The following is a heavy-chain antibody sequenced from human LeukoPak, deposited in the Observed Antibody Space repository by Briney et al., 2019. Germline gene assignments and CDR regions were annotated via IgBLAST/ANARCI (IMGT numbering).Heavy chain of an antibody. J-gene: IGHJ4*02. CDR2: ISWNSGSI. Sequence: PGRSLRLSCAASGFTFDDYAMHWVRHAPGKGLEWVSGISWNSGSIGYADSVKGRLTISRDNAKNSLYLQMNSLRAEDTALYYCAKDLGYSGYGYFDYWGQGTLVTVSS. CDR3: AKDLGYSGYGYFDY. D-gene: IGHD5-12*01. CDR1: GFTFDDYA. V-gene: IGHV3-9*01.